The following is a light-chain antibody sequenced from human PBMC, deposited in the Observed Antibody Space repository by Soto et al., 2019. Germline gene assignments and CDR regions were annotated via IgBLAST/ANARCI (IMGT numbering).Light chain of an antibody. CDR2: KAS. CDR1: QSISTW. CDR3: RQYSRSWT. J-gene: IGKJ1*01. Sequence: DIQMTQSPSTLSASVGDRVTITCRASQSISTWLAWHQQKPGKAPKLLIYKASTLESGVPSRFSGSGSGTEFTLTITSLQPDDFATYYCRQYSRSWTFGQGTKVEIK. V-gene: IGKV1-5*03.